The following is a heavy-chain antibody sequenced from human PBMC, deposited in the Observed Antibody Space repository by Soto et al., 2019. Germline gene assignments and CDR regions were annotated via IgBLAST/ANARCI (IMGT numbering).Heavy chain of an antibody. J-gene: IGHJ4*02. D-gene: IGHD3-16*01. V-gene: IGHV3-23*01. CDR1: GLKVSNYA. Sequence: GGSLRLCCAASGLKVSNYAMSWVRQAPGKGLEWVSLISATGGGTYYADSVKGRFTISRDNSHNTLYLQVHSLTAEDTAVYYCAKDRRAGGNSAFYFDFWGQGAQVTVSS. CDR2: ISATGGGT. CDR3: AKDRRAGGNSAFYFDF.